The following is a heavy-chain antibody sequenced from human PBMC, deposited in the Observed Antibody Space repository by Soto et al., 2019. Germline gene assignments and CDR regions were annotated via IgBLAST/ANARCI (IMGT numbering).Heavy chain of an antibody. D-gene: IGHD4-17*01. J-gene: IGHJ4*02. Sequence: GGSLRLSCAASGFTFSSYGMHWVRQAPGKGLEWVAVISYDGNNKYYADSVKGRFTISRDNFKNTLYLQMDSLRAEDTAMYYCAKDHLETTVTTPSYWGQGTLVTVSS. V-gene: IGHV3-30*18. CDR3: AKDHLETTVTTPSY. CDR1: GFTFSSYG. CDR2: ISYDGNNK.